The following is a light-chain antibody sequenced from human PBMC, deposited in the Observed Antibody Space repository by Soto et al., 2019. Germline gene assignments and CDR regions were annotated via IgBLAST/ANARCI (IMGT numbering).Light chain of an antibody. CDR2: GAS. CDR3: QHYNNRPPWT. J-gene: IGKJ1*01. V-gene: IGKV3-15*01. Sequence: EIVMTQSPATLSVSPGERVTLSCRASQSVSSNLAWYQQKPGQAPRLLIYGASTRATGIPARFSGSGSGTEFTLTISSLQSEDFAVYYCQHYNNRPPWTFGQGTKVDIK. CDR1: QSVSSN.